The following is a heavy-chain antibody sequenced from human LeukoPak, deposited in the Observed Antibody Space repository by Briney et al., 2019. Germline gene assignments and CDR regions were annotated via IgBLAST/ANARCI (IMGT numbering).Heavy chain of an antibody. CDR3: ANWVADWNDDEEC. J-gene: IGHJ4*02. CDR2: IRYDGSNK. D-gene: IGHD1-1*01. V-gene: IGHV3-30*02. Sequence: PGGSLRLSCAASGFTFSSYGMHWVRQAPGKGLEWVAFIRYDGSNKYYADSVKGRFTISRDNSKNTLYLQMNSLRAEDTAVYYCANWVADWNDDEECWGQGTLVTVSS. CDR1: GFTFSSYG.